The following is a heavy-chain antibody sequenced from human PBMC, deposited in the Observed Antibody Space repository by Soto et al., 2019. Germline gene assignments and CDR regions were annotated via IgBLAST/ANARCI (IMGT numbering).Heavy chain of an antibody. CDR3: AKPGTAMAYDDFDI. CDR2: ISYDGSNK. D-gene: IGHD5-18*01. Sequence: GGSLRLSCAASGFTFSSYGMHWVRQAPGKGLEWVAVISYDGSNKYYADSVKGRFTISRDNSKNTLYLQMKSLRAEDTAVYYCAKPGTAMAYDDFDIWGQGTMVTVSS. J-gene: IGHJ3*02. CDR1: GFTFSSYG. V-gene: IGHV3-30*18.